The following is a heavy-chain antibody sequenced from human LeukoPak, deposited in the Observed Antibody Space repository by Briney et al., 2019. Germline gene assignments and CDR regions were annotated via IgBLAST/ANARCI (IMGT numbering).Heavy chain of an antibody. CDR3: AKDGEGGYNWFDP. J-gene: IGHJ5*02. CDR1: GFTFSSHA. Sequence: GGSLRLSCAVSGFTFSSHAMSWVRQAPGKGLEWVSAISGSGGNTFYAASVSGRFTISRDNSKNTLHLQMNSLRVEDTAVYYCAKDGEGGYNWFDPWGQGSLVTVSS. CDR2: ISGSGGNT. V-gene: IGHV3-23*01.